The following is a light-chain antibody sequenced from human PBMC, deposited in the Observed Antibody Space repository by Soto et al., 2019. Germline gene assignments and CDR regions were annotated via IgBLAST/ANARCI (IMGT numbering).Light chain of an antibody. CDR2: AAS. Sequence: DIQMTQSLSSLSASVGDRVTITCRASQGISSYLAWYQQKPGKVPKLLIYAASTLQSGVPSRFSGSGSGTDFTLTISSLQPEDVATYYCQKYNSAPLTFGGGTKVDI. CDR1: QGISSY. CDR3: QKYNSAPLT. J-gene: IGKJ4*01. V-gene: IGKV1-27*01.